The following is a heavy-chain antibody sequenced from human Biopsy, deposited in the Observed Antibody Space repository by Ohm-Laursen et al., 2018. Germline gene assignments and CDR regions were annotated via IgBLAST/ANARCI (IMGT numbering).Heavy chain of an antibody. CDR2: IYYSGST. CDR1: GGSISSDY. Sequence: SDTLSLTCTVSGGSISSDYWSWIRQTPGKGLEWIGYIYYSGSTNYNPSLKSRVTISVDTSKHQFSLRLNSVTAADTAVYYCARATNSTGWPYYYFYGMDVWGQGTTVTVSS. V-gene: IGHV4-59*07. D-gene: IGHD2/OR15-2a*01. CDR3: ARATNSTGWPYYYFYGMDV. J-gene: IGHJ6*02.